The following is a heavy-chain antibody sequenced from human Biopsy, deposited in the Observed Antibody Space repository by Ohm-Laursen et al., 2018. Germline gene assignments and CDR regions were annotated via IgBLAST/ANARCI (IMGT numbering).Heavy chain of an antibody. D-gene: IGHD3-10*01. V-gene: IGHV3-33*01. CDR2: IWYDGSNK. CDR3: ARDRYYGSANYFGYYNMDV. J-gene: IGHJ6*02. Sequence: SLRLSCAASGFTFSSYGMHWVRQASGKGLEWVAVIWYDGSNKYYADSVKGRFTISRDNSKNTLFLQMNNLRAEDTAVYYCARDRYYGSANYFGYYNMDVWGQGTTVTVSS. CDR1: GFTFSSYG.